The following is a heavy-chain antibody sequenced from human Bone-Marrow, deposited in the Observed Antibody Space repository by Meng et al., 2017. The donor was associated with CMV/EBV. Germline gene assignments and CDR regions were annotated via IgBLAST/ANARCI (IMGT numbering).Heavy chain of an antibody. V-gene: IGHV1-2*02. CDR3: VRDLTGATGPPY. CDR2: INHNSGGT. D-gene: IGHD7-27*01. CDR1: GYTFTGYY. J-gene: IGHJ4*02. Sequence: ASVKVSXKASGYTFTGYYMHWVRQAPGQGLEWMGWINHNSGGTNYAQKFQGRVTLTRDTSITTAYLELSSLRSNDTAVYYCVRDLTGATGPPYWGQGTLVTVSS.